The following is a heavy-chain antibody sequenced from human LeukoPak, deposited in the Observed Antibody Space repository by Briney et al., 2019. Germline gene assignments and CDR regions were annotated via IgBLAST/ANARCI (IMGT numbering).Heavy chain of an antibody. J-gene: IGHJ4*02. CDR2: VIGSGGST. Sequence: GGSLRLSCAASGFTFSSYAMSWVRQAPGKGLEWVSTVIGSGGSTYYADSVKGRFTISRDNSKNPLFLQMNSLRAEDTAVYCCARPHDYWGQGTRVTVSS. CDR1: GFTFSSYA. V-gene: IGHV3-23*01. CDR3: ARPHDY.